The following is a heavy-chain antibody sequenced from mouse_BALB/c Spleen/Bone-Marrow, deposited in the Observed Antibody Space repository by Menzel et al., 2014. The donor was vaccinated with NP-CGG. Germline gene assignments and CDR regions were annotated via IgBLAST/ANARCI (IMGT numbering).Heavy chain of an antibody. CDR2: IWGGGST. J-gene: IGHJ3*01. Sequence: QVQLQQSGPGLVQPSQSLSITCTVSGFSLTKHGVHWIRQSPGKGLEWLGVIWGGGSTDYNAAFISRLSISKDNSKSXIVSKMNSLEVNNRAMYYCARGNYGAWFTHCGQGTLVTVSA. V-gene: IGHV2-2*02. CDR3: ARGNYGAWFTH. CDR1: GFSLTKHG. D-gene: IGHD2-1*01.